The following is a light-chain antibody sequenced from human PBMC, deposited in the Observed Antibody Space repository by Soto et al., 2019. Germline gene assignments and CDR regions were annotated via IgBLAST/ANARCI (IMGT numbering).Light chain of an antibody. V-gene: IGKV1-8*01. Sequence: AIRMTQSPSSFSASTGDRVTITCRASQGISSYLAWYQQKPGKAPKLLIYAASTLQSGVPSRFSGSGSGTDFTLTISSLQPEDFATYYCQQLVSYPQFGGGTKVDIK. CDR2: AAS. J-gene: IGKJ4*02. CDR3: QQLVSYPQ. CDR1: QGISSY.